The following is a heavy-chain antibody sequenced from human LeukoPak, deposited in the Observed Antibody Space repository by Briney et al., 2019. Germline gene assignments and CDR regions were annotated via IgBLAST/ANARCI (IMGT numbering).Heavy chain of an antibody. Sequence: PGGSLRLSCTASGFTFSGYSMNWIRQAPGKGLEWVSSFGTRSTSVYHAGSVKGRFAISRDNAKNSLYLQANSLRAEDTAVYYCARGRPLLYSSGWSSDYWGQGALVTVSS. CDR2: FGTRSTSV. CDR1: GFTFSGYS. V-gene: IGHV3-21*01. CDR3: ARGRPLLYSSGWSSDY. D-gene: IGHD6-19*01. J-gene: IGHJ4*02.